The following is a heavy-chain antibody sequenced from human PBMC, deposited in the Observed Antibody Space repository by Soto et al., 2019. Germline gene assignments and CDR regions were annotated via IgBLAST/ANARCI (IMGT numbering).Heavy chain of an antibody. V-gene: IGHV3-9*01. CDR2: ISWNSGTI. CDR3: AKDMRGGSSSSRYYYGLDV. D-gene: IGHD6-13*01. CDR1: GFTFDDYA. J-gene: IGHJ6*02. Sequence: EVQLVESGGGLVQPGRSLRLSCAASGFTFDDYAMHWVRQAPGKGLEWVSGISWNSGTIVYADSVKCRFTISRDNAKNSLYLQMNSLRGEDTALYYCAKDMRGGSSSSRYYYGLDVWGQGTTVTVSS.